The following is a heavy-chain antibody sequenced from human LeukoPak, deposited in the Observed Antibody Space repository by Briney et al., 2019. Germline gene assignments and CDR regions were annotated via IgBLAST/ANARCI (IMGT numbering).Heavy chain of an antibody. D-gene: IGHD1-26*01. CDR3: AAEVGATTPRNY. Sequence: SSETLSLTCAVYGGSFSGYYWSWIRQPPRKGLEWIGEINHSGSTNYNPSLKSRVTISVDTSKNQFSLKLSSVTAADTAVYYCAAEVGATTPRNYWGQGTLVTVSS. J-gene: IGHJ4*02. CDR2: INHSGST. V-gene: IGHV4-34*01. CDR1: GGSFSGYY.